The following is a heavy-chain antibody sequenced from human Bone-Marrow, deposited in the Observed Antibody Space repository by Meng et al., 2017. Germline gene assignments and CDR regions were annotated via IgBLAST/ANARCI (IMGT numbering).Heavy chain of an antibody. D-gene: IGHD6-13*01. Sequence: SETLSLTCTVSGGSISSGGYYWSWIRQHPGKGLEWIGYIYYSGSTNYNPSLKSRVTISVDTSKNQFSLKLSSVTAADTAVYYCARDLFRGSAAGTSWYAFDIWGQGTMVTVSS. J-gene: IGHJ3*02. V-gene: IGHV4-61*08. CDR2: IYYSGST. CDR1: GGSISSGGYY. CDR3: ARDLFRGSAAGTSWYAFDI.